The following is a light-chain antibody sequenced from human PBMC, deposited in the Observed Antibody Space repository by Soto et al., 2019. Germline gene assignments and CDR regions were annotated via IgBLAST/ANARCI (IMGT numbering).Light chain of an antibody. Sequence: QSALNQPASVSGSPGQSITISCNGTSSDVGSYNLVSWYQQHPGKAPKLMIYEVSKRPSGVSNRFSGSKSGNTASLTISGLQAEDEADYYCCSYAGSSTFYVFGTGTKVTVL. CDR2: EVS. CDR1: SSDVGSYNL. V-gene: IGLV2-23*02. CDR3: CSYAGSSTFYV. J-gene: IGLJ1*01.